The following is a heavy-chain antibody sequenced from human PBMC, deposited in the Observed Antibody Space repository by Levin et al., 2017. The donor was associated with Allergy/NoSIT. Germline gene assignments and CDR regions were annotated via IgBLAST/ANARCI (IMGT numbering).Heavy chain of an antibody. J-gene: IGHJ6*02. D-gene: IGHD6-19*01. CDR3: AKDWLWAVAGTVDLRVDLGPRTYSYGMDV. V-gene: IGHV3-30*18. CDR2: ISYDGSNK. Sequence: GESLKISCAASGFTFSSYGMHWVRQAPGKGLEWVAVISYDGSNKYYADSVKGRFTISRDNSKNTLYLQMNSLRAEDTAVYYCAKDWLWAVAGTVDLRVDLGPRTYSYGMDVWGQGTTVTVSS. CDR1: GFTFSSYG.